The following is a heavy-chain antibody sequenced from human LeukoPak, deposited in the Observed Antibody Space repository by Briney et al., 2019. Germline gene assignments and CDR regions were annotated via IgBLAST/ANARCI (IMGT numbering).Heavy chain of an antibody. J-gene: IGHJ4*02. CDR3: ARGYRYSSGWYYFDY. D-gene: IGHD6-19*01. V-gene: IGHV3-53*01. Sequence: GGSLRLSCAASGFTVSSNYMSWVRQAPGKGLEWVSVIYSGSSTYYADSVKGRFTISRDNSKNTLYLQMNSLRAEDTAVYYCARGYRYSSGWYYFDYWGQGTLVTVSS. CDR2: IYSGSST. CDR1: GFTVSSNY.